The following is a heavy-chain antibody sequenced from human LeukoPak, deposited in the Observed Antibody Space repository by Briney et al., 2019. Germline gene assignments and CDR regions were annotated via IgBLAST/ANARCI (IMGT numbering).Heavy chain of an antibody. J-gene: IGHJ4*02. CDR1: GFTFSSYE. D-gene: IGHD3-3*01. CDR3: ARVRSAGYFDF. CDR2: IRSSGSTM. Sequence: PGGSLRLSCAASGFTFSSYEMNWVRQAPGKGLEWVSYIRSSGSTMYYADSVMGRFTISRDNAKNSLFLQMNSLRAEDTAVYYCARVRSAGYFDFSGQGTLVTVSS. V-gene: IGHV3-48*03.